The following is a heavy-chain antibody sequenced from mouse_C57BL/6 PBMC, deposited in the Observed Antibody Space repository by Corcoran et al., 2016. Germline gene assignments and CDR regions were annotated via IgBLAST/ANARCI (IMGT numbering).Heavy chain of an antibody. Sequence: QIQLVQSGPELKKPGEAVKISCKASGYTFTSYGRSWGEQAPGKGLKWMGWINTYSGVPTYADDFKGRFAFSLETSASTAYLQINNLKNEDTATYFCARGITTVVAPFDYWGQGTTLTVSS. CDR2: INTYSGVP. CDR1: GYTFTSYG. J-gene: IGHJ2*01. CDR3: ARGITTVVAPFDY. D-gene: IGHD1-1*01. V-gene: IGHV9-3*01.